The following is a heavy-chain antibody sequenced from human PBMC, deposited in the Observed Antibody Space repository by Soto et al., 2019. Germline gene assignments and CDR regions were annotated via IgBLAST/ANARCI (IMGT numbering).Heavy chain of an antibody. CDR3: ARAKTSIAARPYFDY. Sequence: PSETLSLTCTVSGGSISSYYWSWIRQPPGKGLEWIGYIYYSGSTNYNPSLKSRVTISVDTSKNQFSLKLSSVTAADTAVYYCARAKTSIAARPYFDYWGQGTLVTVSS. CDR2: IYYSGST. CDR1: GGSISSYY. V-gene: IGHV4-59*01. J-gene: IGHJ4*02. D-gene: IGHD6-6*01.